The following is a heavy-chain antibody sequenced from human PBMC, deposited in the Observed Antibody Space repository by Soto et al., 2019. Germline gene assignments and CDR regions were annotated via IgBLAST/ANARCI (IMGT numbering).Heavy chain of an antibody. CDR2: ISGSGGST. D-gene: IGHD2-2*01. J-gene: IGHJ6*02. Sequence: GGSLRLSCAASGFTFSSYAMSWVRQAPGKGLEWVSAISGSGGSTYYADSVKGRFTISRDNSKNTLYLQMNSLRAEDTAVYYCAKYLIPGDIVVVPAAMRDYYYYGMDVWGQGTTVTVSS. CDR3: AKYLIPGDIVVVPAAMRDYYYYGMDV. CDR1: GFTFSSYA. V-gene: IGHV3-23*01.